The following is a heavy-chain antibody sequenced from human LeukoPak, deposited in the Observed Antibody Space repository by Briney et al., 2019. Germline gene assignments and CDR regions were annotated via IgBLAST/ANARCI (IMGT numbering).Heavy chain of an antibody. D-gene: IGHD2-15*01. J-gene: IGHJ4*02. Sequence: ASVKVSCKASGYTFTSYSISWVRQAPGQGLEWMGWISAYNGNTIYAQKVKGRVTMTTDTSTSTVYMELRSLKSDDTAVYYCARASYCSDGSCYSDYWGQGTLVTVSS. CDR3: ARASYCSDGSCYSDY. CDR1: GYTFTSYS. CDR2: ISAYNGNT. V-gene: IGHV1-18*01.